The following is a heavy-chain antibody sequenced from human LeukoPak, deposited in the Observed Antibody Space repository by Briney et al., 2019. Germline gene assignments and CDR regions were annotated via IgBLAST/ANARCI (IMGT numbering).Heavy chain of an antibody. Sequence: GGSVQVSCKASGYTFTGYYMHWVRQAPGQGLEWMGWINPNSGGTNYAQKFQGRVTMTRDTSISTAYMELSRLRSDDTAVYYCARTRKRSYEADYWGQGTLVTVSS. CDR2: INPNSGGT. D-gene: IGHD1-26*01. CDR3: ARTRKRSYEADY. J-gene: IGHJ4*02. V-gene: IGHV1-2*02. CDR1: GYTFTGYY.